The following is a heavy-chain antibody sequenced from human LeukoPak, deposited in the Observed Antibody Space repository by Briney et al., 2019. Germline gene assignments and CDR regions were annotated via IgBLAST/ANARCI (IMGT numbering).Heavy chain of an antibody. CDR2: IKSKTDGGTT. Sequence: GGSLILSCAAPGFTFSNPWISSVRQAPGKGLEWVGRIKSKTDGGTTDYAARVKGSFTISRDGSKNTLYLQMNSLKTEDTAVYYCPTDPKWRGFLGDTLGYWGPGTLVTVSS. CDR3: PTDPKWRGFLGDTLGY. J-gene: IGHJ4*02. V-gene: IGHV3-15*01. CDR1: GFTFSNPW. D-gene: IGHD5-12*01.